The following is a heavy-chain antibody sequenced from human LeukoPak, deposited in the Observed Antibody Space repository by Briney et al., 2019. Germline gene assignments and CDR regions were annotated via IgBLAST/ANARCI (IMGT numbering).Heavy chain of an antibody. CDR3: ATSIVGPTTDAFDI. D-gene: IGHD1-26*01. CDR1: GYTLTELS. V-gene: IGHV1-24*01. Sequence: ASVKVSCKVSGYTLTELSMHWVRQAPGKGLEWMGGFDPEDGETIYAQKFQGRVTMTEDTSTDTAYMELSSLRSEDTAVYYCATSIVGPTTDAFDIWGQGTMVPVSS. CDR2: FDPEDGET. J-gene: IGHJ3*02.